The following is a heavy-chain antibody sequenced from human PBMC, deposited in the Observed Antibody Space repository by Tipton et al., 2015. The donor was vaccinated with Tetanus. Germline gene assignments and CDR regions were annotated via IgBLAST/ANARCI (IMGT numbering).Heavy chain of an antibody. CDR1: RFTFDGYA. J-gene: IGHJ4*02. D-gene: IGHD4-17*01. V-gene: IGHV3-9*01. CDR3: AKENYGDYYCDY. Sequence: SLRLSCAASRFTFDGYAMHWVRQAPGKGLEWVSRISWNSDIITYADSVKGRFTISRDNAKNSLYLQMNSLRAEDTALYYCAKENYGDYYCDYWGQGTLVTVSS. CDR2: ISWNSDII.